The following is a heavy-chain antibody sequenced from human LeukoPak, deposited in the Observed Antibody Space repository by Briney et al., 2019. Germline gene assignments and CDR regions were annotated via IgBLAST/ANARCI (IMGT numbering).Heavy chain of an antibody. V-gene: IGHV3-23*01. Sequence: GGSLRLSCAASGFTFSSYAMSWVRQAPGKGLEWVSAISGSGGSTYYADSVKGRFTISRDKSKNTLYLQMNSLRAEDTAVYYCAKVNYYDSSGSNVDYWGQGTLVTVSS. J-gene: IGHJ4*02. CDR2: ISGSGGST. CDR1: GFTFSSYA. D-gene: IGHD3-22*01. CDR3: AKVNYYDSSGSNVDY.